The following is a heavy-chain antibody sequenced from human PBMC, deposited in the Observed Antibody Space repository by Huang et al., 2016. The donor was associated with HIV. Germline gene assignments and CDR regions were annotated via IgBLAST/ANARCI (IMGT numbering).Heavy chain of an antibody. CDR2: IYYSGST. Sequence: QVQLQESGPGLVKPSETLSLTCTVSGGSMSSYYWSWIRQPPGKGLGWIGYIYYSGSTNYTPSLKSRVTISVDTSKNQFSLRLSSVTAADTAVYYCASASIAARRWFDPWGQGSLVTVSS. V-gene: IGHV4-59*01. J-gene: IGHJ5*02. CDR1: GGSMSSYY. D-gene: IGHD6-6*01. CDR3: ASASIAARRWFDP.